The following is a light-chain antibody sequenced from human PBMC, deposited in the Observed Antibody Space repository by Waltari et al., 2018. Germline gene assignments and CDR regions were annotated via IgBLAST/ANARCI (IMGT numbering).Light chain of an antibody. V-gene: IGKV4-1*01. CDR3: LQYLHTPRT. Sequence: DVVMTQSPDSLAVSLGERATINCKSSQSLLYTSNNKNYLAWYKQKPGQPPKILIYWASIRESGVPDRFSGSGSGTDFTLTIIGLQSEDVASYFCLQYLHTPRTFGQGTKVEIK. CDR2: WAS. CDR1: QSLLYTSNNKNY. J-gene: IGKJ1*01.